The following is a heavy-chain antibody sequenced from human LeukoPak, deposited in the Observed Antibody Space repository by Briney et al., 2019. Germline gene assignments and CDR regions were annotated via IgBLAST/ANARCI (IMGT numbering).Heavy chain of an antibody. CDR3: ARVRDGYNWDDAFDI. Sequence: SETLSLTCTVSGGSISSYYWSWIRQPPGKGLEWIGYIYYSGSTNYNPSLKSRVTISEDTSKNQFSLKLSSVTAADTAVYYCARVRDGYNWDDAFDIWGQGTMVTVSS. CDR2: IYYSGST. V-gene: IGHV4-59*01. CDR1: GGSISSYY. J-gene: IGHJ3*02. D-gene: IGHD5-24*01.